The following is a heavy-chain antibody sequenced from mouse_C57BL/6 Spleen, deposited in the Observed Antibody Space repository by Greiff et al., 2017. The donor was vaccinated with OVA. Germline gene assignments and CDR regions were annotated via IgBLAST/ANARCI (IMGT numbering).Heavy chain of an antibody. V-gene: IGHV10-1*01. CDR1: GFSFNTYA. CDR2: IRSKSNNYAT. J-gene: IGHJ4*01. D-gene: IGHD1-1*01. CDR3: VRQGNSSYSYAMDY. Sequence: EVKLVESGGGLVQPKGSLKLSCAASGFSFNTYAMNWVRQAPGKGLEWVARIRSKSNNYATYYADSVKDRFTISREESESMLYLQMNNLKTEDTAMYYCVRQGNSSYSYAMDYWGQGTSVTVSS.